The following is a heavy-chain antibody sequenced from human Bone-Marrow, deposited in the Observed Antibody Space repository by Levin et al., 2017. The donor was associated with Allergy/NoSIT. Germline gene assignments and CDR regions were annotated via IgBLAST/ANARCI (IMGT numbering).Heavy chain of an antibody. V-gene: IGHV1-8*01. Sequence: GESLKISCKASGYTFTSYDINWVRQATGQGLEWMGWMNPNSGNTGYAQKFQGRVTMTRNTSISTAYMELSSLRSEDTAVYYCARGPLGYYDSSGYYPDSEYFDYWGQGTLVTVSS. D-gene: IGHD3-22*01. J-gene: IGHJ4*02. CDR1: GYTFTSYD. CDR3: ARGPLGYYDSSGYYPDSEYFDY. CDR2: MNPNSGNT.